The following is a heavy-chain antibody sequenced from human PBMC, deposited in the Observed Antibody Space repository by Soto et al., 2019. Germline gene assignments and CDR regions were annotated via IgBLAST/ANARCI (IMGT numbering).Heavy chain of an antibody. V-gene: IGHV3-53*01. CDR1: GLTVSGKKY. D-gene: IGHD1-1*01. J-gene: IGHJ3*02. Sequence: GGSLRLSCTVFGLTVSGKKYLAWVRQAPGKGLEWVSALYDVDGTYYADSVKGRFTTSGDSSKTSVYLQMNSLRPDDTAVYFCATWHQREHAYDIWGQGTAVTVSS. CDR2: LYDVDGT. CDR3: ATWHQREHAYDI.